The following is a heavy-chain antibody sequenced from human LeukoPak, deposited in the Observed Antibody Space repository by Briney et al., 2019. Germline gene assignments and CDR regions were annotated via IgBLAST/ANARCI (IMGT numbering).Heavy chain of an antibody. V-gene: IGHV7-4-1*02. Sequence: ASVKVSCKASGYTFTRYAMNWVRKAPGQGLEWMRWINTNTGNPTYAQGFTGRFVFSLDTSVSTAYLQISSLKAEDTAVYYCARSYYYDSSAYYYGGFDYWGQGTLVTVSS. D-gene: IGHD3-22*01. J-gene: IGHJ4*02. CDR1: GYTFTRYA. CDR3: ARSYYYDSSAYYYGGFDY. CDR2: INTNTGNP.